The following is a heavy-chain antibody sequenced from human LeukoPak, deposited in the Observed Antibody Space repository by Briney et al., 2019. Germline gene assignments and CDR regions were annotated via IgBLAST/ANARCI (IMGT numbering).Heavy chain of an antibody. J-gene: IGHJ4*02. V-gene: IGHV3-23*01. CDR2: INYSGGST. Sequence: PGGSLRLSCAASGFTFSSYAMKWVRQAPGKGLEWVSGINYSGGSTYYADSVKGRFTISRDNVKNTLFLQMNSLRAEDTAVYYCAKIRSEGSGQPLVFHYWGQGTLVTVSS. CDR1: GFTFSSYA. CDR3: AKIRSEGSGQPLVFHY. D-gene: IGHD6-19*01.